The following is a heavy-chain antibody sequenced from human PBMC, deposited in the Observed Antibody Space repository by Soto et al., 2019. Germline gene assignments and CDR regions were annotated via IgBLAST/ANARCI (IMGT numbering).Heavy chain of an antibody. V-gene: IGHV3-11*06. CDR2: ISSSSSYT. CDR3: ARDLRRGATTLFLPIGY. Sequence: GGSLRLSCAASGFTFSDYYMSWIRQAPGKGLEWVSYISSSSSYTNYADSVKGRFTISRDNAKNSLYLQMNSLRAEDTAVYYCARDLRRGATTLFLPIGYWGQGTLVTVSS. J-gene: IGHJ4*02. CDR1: GFTFSDYY. D-gene: IGHD1-26*01.